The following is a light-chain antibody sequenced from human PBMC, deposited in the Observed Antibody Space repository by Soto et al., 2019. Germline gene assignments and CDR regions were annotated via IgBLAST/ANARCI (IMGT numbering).Light chain of an antibody. Sequence: EIVMTQSPATLSVSPGERATLSSRAGLSVSNNLAWYQQKPGQPPSLLIYGASTRATGIPARFSGSGSGTDCSLTISRLQSKDLAVYYCQQYNNWPPFTFGHGNKVEIE. J-gene: IGKJ1*01. CDR2: GAS. CDR1: LSVSNN. V-gene: IGKV3-15*01. CDR3: QQYNNWPPFT.